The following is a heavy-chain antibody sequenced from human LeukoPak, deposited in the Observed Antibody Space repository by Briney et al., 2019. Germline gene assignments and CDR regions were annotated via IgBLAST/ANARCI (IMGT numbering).Heavy chain of an antibody. Sequence: PSETLSLTCTVSGGSISSYYWSWIRQPPGKGLEWIGYIYYSGSTNYNPSLKSRVTISVDTSKNQFSLKLSSVTAADTAVYCCARGGYDILTGSGFFDYWGQGTLVTVSS. CDR1: GGSISSYY. D-gene: IGHD3-9*01. J-gene: IGHJ4*02. CDR2: IYYSGST. CDR3: ARGGYDILTGSGFFDY. V-gene: IGHV4-59*01.